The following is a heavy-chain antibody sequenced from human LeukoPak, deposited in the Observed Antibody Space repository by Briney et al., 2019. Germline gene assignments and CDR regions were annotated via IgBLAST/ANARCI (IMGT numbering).Heavy chain of an antibody. CDR2: MNPNSGNT. V-gene: IGHV1-8*01. D-gene: IGHD3-3*01. CDR3: ARAGSHDFWSGYYTQPFDY. Sequence: GASVKVSCKASGYTFTSYDINWVRQATGQGLEWMGWMNPNSGNTGYAQKFQGRVTMTRNTSISTAYMELSSLRSEDTAVYYCARAGSHDFWSGYYTQPFDYWGQGTLVTVSS. J-gene: IGHJ4*02. CDR1: GYTFTSYD.